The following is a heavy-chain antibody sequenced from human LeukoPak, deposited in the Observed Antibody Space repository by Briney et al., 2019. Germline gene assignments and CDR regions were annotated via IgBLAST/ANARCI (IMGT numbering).Heavy chain of an antibody. CDR3: AREDSGGYSLGS. D-gene: IGHD3-22*01. CDR2: RWHDGSKI. J-gene: IGHJ4*02. CDR1: ELILSNYA. V-gene: IGHV3-33*01. Sequence: GGSLRLSCAASELILSNYAMHWVRQAPGKGLEWVAIRWHDGSKIYYADSVKGRFTISRDRAKNTLDLQMNSLTLEDTAVYYCAREDSGGYSLGSWGQGTLVTVSS.